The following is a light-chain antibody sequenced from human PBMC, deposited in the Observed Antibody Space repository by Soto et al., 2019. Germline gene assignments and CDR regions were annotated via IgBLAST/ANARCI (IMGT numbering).Light chain of an antibody. CDR3: MQGTHWPPT. V-gene: IGKV2-30*01. Sequence: DVVMTQSPLSLPVTLGQPASISCRSSQTLVYSDVNTFLNWSQQRPGQSPRRLIYKFSNRDCGVPDRFSGSESGTVLTLKISRVEAEGVGIYSCMQGTHWPPTCGQGTKVEIK. CDR2: KFS. J-gene: IGKJ1*01. CDR1: QTLVYSDVNTF.